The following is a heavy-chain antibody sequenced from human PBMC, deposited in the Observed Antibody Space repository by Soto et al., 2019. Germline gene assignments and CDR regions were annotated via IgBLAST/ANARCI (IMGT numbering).Heavy chain of an antibody. Sequence: EVQLFESGGGLVQPGGSLRLSCAASGFTFSSYVMSWVRQAPGKGLQWVSVITGSGASTHYADSVKGRFTISRDNSRNTVYLQKNSLRADDTAVDYCATVYSSDGYANKDWGQGTLVTVSS. CDR2: ITGSGAST. J-gene: IGHJ4*02. V-gene: IGHV3-23*01. CDR3: ATVYSSDGYANKD. CDR1: GFTFSSYV. D-gene: IGHD6-19*01.